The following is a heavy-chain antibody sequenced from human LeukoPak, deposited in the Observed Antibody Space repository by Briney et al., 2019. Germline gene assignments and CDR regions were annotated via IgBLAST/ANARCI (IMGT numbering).Heavy chain of an antibody. D-gene: IGHD3-22*01. J-gene: IGHJ4*02. V-gene: IGHV4-4*07. CDR2: IYTSGST. CDR3: ARGRYYYDSSGYYVFDY. CDR1: GGSISSYY. Sequence: SETLSLTCTVSGGSISSYYWSWIRQPAGKGLEWIGRIYTSGSTNYNPSLKSRVTMSADTSKNQFSLKLSSVTAADTAVYYCARGRYYYDSSGYYVFDYWGQGTLVTVSS.